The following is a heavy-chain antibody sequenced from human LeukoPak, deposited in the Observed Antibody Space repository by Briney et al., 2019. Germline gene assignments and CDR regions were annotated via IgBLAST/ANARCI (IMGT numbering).Heavy chain of an antibody. CDR3: ARDSRDFWSGYSFWFDP. D-gene: IGHD3-3*01. CDR2: IQQDGSEK. V-gene: IGHV3-7*01. J-gene: IGHJ5*02. CDR1: GFTFSSYW. Sequence: GGSLRLSCAASGFTFSSYWMSWVRQAPGKGLEWLANIQQDGSEKYYVDSVKGRFTISRDNAKNSLYLQMNSLRAEDTAVYYCARDSRDFWSGYSFWFDPWGQGTLVTVSS.